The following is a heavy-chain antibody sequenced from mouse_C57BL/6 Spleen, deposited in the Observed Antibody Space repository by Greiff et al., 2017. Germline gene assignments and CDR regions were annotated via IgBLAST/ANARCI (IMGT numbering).Heavy chain of an antibody. CDR2: INPNYGTT. CDR1: GYSFTNYN. D-gene: IGHD1-1*01. V-gene: IGHV1-39*01. Sequence: VQLQQSGPELVMPGASVKISCKASGYSFTNYNMNWVKQSNGQSLEWIGEINPNYGTTSYNQKFKGKATLTVDQSSSTAYMQLNSLTSEDSAVYYCAKYYGSSPFAYWGQGTLVTVSA. CDR3: AKYYGSSPFAY. J-gene: IGHJ3*01.